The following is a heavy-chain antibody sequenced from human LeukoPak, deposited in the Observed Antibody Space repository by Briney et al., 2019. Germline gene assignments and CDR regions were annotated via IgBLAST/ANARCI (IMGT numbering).Heavy chain of an antibody. V-gene: IGHV3-30*02. CDR3: AKDSGILGYYYDSSGSASGGAFDI. CDR1: GFTFSSYG. Sequence: GGSLRLSCAASGFTFSSYGMHWVRQAPGKGLEWMTFIRYDGSNKYYADSVKGRFTISRDNSKDTLYLQMNSLGAEDTAVYYCAKDSGILGYYYDSSGSASGGAFDIWGQGTMVTVSS. J-gene: IGHJ3*02. D-gene: IGHD3-22*01. CDR2: IRYDGSNK.